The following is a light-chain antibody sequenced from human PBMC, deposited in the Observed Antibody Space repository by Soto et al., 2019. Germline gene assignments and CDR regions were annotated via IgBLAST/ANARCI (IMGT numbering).Light chain of an antibody. V-gene: IGKV3D-15*01. CDR2: GAS. CDR1: QGIGST. CDR3: HQYGNSPQT. J-gene: IGKJ1*01. Sequence: EIVMTQSPATLSVSPGERATLSCRASQGIGSTLAWYQQKPGQAPRLLIYGASDRATGIPGRFIGSGSGTDFTLTINRLEPEDFAVYYCHQYGNSPQTFGQGTKVDIK.